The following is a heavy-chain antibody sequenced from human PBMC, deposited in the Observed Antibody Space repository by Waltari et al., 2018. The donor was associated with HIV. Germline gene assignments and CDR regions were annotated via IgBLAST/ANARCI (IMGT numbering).Heavy chain of an antibody. J-gene: IGHJ4*02. Sequence: QVQLQESGPGLVKPSETLSLTCTASGGSISSYYWSWIRQPPGKGLEWIGYIYYSGSTNYNPSLKSRVTISVDTSKNQFSLKLSSVTAADTAVYYCARDDYYDSSGYYYYWGQGTLVTVSS. V-gene: IGHV4-59*12. CDR1: GGSISSYY. D-gene: IGHD3-22*01. CDR3: ARDDYYDSSGYYYY. CDR2: IYYSGST.